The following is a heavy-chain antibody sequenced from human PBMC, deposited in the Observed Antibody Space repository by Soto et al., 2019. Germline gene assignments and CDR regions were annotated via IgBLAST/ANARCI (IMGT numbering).Heavy chain of an antibody. Sequence: PSETLSLTCTVSGGSISSYYWSWIRQPPGKGLEWIGYIYYSGSTNYNPSLKSRVTISVDTSKNQFSLKLGSVTAADTAVYYCARVKWIQNWFDPWGQGTLVTVSS. CDR2: IYYSGST. CDR3: ARVKWIQNWFDP. CDR1: GGSISSYY. V-gene: IGHV4-59*01. J-gene: IGHJ5*02. D-gene: IGHD5-18*01.